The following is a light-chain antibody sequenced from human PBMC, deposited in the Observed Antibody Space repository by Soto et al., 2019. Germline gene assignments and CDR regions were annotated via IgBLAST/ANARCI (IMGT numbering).Light chain of an antibody. Sequence: QSVLTQPASVSGSPGQSITISCTGTSSDVGGYNYVSWYQQHPGKAPKLIIYEVSNRPSGVSNRLSGSKSGNTASLTISGLQAEDEADYYCSSWTRVSNTVFGGGTKLTVL. CDR1: SSDVGGYNY. CDR3: SSWTRVSNTV. V-gene: IGLV2-14*01. CDR2: EVS. J-gene: IGLJ2*01.